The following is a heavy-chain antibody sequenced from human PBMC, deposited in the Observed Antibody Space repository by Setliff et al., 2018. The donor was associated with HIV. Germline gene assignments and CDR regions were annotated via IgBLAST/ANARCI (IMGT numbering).Heavy chain of an antibody. CDR3: AKDVCSGAYCYAYYYYGMDV. Sequence: GGSLRLSCAASVFTFNNYGMNWVRQAPGKGLEWVAFIRYDGSQKYYVDSVKGRFTISRDNSKNTLFLQMNSLRVEDTAVYYCAKDVCSGAYCYAYYYYGMDVWGQGTMVTVSS. J-gene: IGHJ6*02. CDR2: IRYDGSQK. V-gene: IGHV3-30*02. CDR1: VFTFNNYG. D-gene: IGHD2-15*01.